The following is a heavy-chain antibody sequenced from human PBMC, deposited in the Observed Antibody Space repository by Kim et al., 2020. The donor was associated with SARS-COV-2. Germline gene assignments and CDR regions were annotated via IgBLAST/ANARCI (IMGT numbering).Heavy chain of an antibody. CDR2: ISSSSSYT. J-gene: IGHJ5*02. CDR3: ARERRGHMSDWFDP. Sequence: GGSLRLSCAASGFTFSDYYMSWIRQAPGKGLEWVSYISSSSSYTNYADSVKGRFTISRDNAKNSLYLQMNSLRAEDTAVYYCARERRGHMSDWFDPWGQGTLVTVSS. V-gene: IGHV3-11*05. CDR1: GFTFSDYY. D-gene: IGHD5-18*01.